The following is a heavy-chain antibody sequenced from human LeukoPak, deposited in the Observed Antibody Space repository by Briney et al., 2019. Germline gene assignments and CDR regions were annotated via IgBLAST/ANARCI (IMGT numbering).Heavy chain of an antibody. CDR2: IRYDTSNK. V-gene: IGHV3-30*02. D-gene: IGHD5-12*01. Sequence: GGSLRLSCAASGFTFSSYGMHWVRQAPGKGLEWVAFIRYDTSNKYYADSVKGRFTISRDNSKNTLYLQMNSLRAEDTAVYYCAKSSGYSGYALDYWGQGTLVTVSS. CDR3: AKSSGYSGYALDY. J-gene: IGHJ4*02. CDR1: GFTFSSYG.